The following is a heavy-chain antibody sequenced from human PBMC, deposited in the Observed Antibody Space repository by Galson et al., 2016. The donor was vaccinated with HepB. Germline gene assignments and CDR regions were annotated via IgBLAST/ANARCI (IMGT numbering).Heavy chain of an antibody. J-gene: IGHJ4*02. CDR3: ARPRSRLSVDY. Sequence: SLRLSCAASGFTFSFYEMNWVRQAPGKGLEWISYIGNSGGNTHYADSVKGRFTISRDNAKNSLYLQMNSLRVEDTAMYYCARPRSRLSVDYWGQGTRVSVSA. CDR1: GFTFSFYE. V-gene: IGHV3-48*03. CDR2: IGNSGGNT. D-gene: IGHD2/OR15-2a*01.